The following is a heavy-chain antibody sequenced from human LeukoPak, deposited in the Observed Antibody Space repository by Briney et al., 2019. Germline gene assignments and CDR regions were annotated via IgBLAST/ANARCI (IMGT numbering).Heavy chain of an antibody. CDR2: ISSTGGTT. J-gene: IGHJ4*02. CDR1: GFTFSSFE. D-gene: IGHD2-15*01. V-gene: IGHV3-48*03. CDR3: ARDSREGYCSGGSCYHDY. Sequence: EGPLRLSCAASGFTFSSFEMNWVRQAPGKGLEWVSYISSTGGTTYYADSVKGRFTISRDNAKNSLYLQMNSLRAEDTAVYYCARDSREGYCSGGSCYHDYWGQGTLVTVSS.